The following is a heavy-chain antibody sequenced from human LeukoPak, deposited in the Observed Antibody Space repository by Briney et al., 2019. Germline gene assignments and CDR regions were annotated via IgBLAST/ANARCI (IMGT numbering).Heavy chain of an antibody. Sequence: GGSLRLSCAASGFSLCNYAMSWVRQAPGKGLEWVSGISDSGGTTYYADSVKGRFTISSDNAKYTLYLQMNSLRAEDTAVYYCARERMVRGVIMFDYWGQGTLVTVSS. CDR1: GFSLCNYA. CDR3: ARERMVRGVIMFDY. J-gene: IGHJ4*02. V-gene: IGHV3-23*01. D-gene: IGHD3-10*01. CDR2: ISDSGGTT.